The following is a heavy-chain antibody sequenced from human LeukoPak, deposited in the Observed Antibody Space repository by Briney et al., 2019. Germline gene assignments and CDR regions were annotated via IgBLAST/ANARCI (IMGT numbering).Heavy chain of an antibody. CDR3: VRGPYGASISKWFDP. Sequence: PSETLSLTCTVSGDSIGSGYSWGWIRQPPGKGLEWIGSVFHNGTTYYNSSLKSRVTISLDTSKNQFSLKLNSVTAADTAVYYCVRGPYGASISKWFDPWGQGTQVIVSP. D-gene: IGHD4/OR15-4a*01. V-gene: IGHV4-38-2*02. J-gene: IGHJ5*02. CDR1: GDSIGSGYS. CDR2: VFHNGTT.